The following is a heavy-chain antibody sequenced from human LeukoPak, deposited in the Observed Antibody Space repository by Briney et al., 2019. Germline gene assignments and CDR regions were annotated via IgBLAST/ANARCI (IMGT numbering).Heavy chain of an antibody. CDR1: GFTFDDYS. CDR3: AKTQERSGIAAAGTDAFHI. CDR2: ISWNSGSI. D-gene: IGHD6-13*01. J-gene: IGHJ3*02. Sequence: PGGSLRLSCAASGFTFDDYSMHWVLQAPGKGLEWVSGISWNSGSIGYADSVKSRFTISRDNAKNSLYMQMNSLRAEDKALYYCAKTQERSGIAAAGTDAFHIWGQGTMVPVSS. V-gene: IGHV3-9*01.